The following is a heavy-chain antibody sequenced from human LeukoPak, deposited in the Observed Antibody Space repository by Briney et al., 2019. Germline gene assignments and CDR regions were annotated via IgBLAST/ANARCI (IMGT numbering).Heavy chain of an antibody. J-gene: IGHJ5*02. CDR2: IYYSGST. CDR3: ASLGRGFDWLLWVDP. V-gene: IGHV4-59*08. Sequence: PPETLSLTCTVSGGSISSSYWSWIRQPPGKGLEWIGYIYYSGSTNYNPSLKSRVTMSVDTSKNQFSLRLNSVTAADTAVYYCASLGRGFDWLLWVDPWGQGTLVTVSS. D-gene: IGHD3-9*01. CDR1: GGSISSSY.